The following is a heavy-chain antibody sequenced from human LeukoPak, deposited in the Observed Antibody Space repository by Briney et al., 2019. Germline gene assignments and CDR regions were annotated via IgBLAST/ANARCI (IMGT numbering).Heavy chain of an antibody. J-gene: IGHJ3*02. CDR1: GGSFSGDQ. V-gene: IGHV4-34*01. CDR3: ARRPDGFDI. Sequence: SKTLSLTCAVYGGSFSGDQLSWIRQSPEKGLEWIGEINQSGSTHYNPSLKSRVTVSIDTSKNQFSLNLNSVTAADTAVYYCARRPDGFDIWGQGTMVTVSS. CDR2: INQSGST.